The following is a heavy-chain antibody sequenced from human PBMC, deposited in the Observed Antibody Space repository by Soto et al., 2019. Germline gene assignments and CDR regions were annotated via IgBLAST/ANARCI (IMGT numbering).Heavy chain of an antibody. CDR2: ISPRTGSA. CDR3: ARDTSSGSLRTHWFDP. V-gene: IGHV1-2*02. Sequence: ASVKVSCKASGYTFTDYYIHWVRQAPGQGLEWMGWISPRTGSANFAQRFQGRVSMTRDTSTSTVHMELSSLRSEDTAVYYCARDTSSGSLRTHWFDPWGRGTLVTVSS. D-gene: IGHD1-26*01. J-gene: IGHJ5*02. CDR1: GYTFTDYY.